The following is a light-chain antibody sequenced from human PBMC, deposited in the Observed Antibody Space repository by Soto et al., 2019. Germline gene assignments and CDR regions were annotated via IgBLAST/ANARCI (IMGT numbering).Light chain of an antibody. CDR3: SSYTKSITPDVV. Sequence: QSALTQPASVSGSPGQSITISCTGTSSDVGYYNYVSWYQQHPGKAPKLMIYDVSIRPSGVSNRFSGSKSGNTASLTISGLQAEDEADYYCSSYTKSITPDVVFGGGTQLTVL. J-gene: IGLJ2*01. CDR2: DVS. CDR1: SSDVGYYNY. V-gene: IGLV2-14*01.